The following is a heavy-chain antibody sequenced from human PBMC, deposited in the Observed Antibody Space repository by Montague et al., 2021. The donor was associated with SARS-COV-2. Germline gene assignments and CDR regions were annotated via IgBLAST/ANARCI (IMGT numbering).Heavy chain of an antibody. Sequence: PALVTPTQSLTLTCTFSGFSLSTSGMCVSWIRPPPGKALEWLALIDWDDDKYYSTSLKTRLTISKDTSKNQVVLTMTNMDPVDTATYYCARMDILTGYYAYGMDVWGQGATVTVSS. J-gene: IGHJ6*02. CDR1: GFSLSTSGMC. V-gene: IGHV2-70*01. D-gene: IGHD3-9*01. CDR2: IDWDDDK. CDR3: ARMDILTGYYAYGMDV.